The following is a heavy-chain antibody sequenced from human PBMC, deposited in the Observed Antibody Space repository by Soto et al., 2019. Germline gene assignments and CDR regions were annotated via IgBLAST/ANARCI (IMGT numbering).Heavy chain of an antibody. Sequence: QVQLVESGGGVVQPGWSLRLSCAASGFTFSSYAMHWIRQAPGKGLEWVAIISFDGSNEYYADSVKGRFTISRDNSKNTLYWKGRSLRAKETAVYYCAKTYYNDRSVYYQTWFAPWAKGTLVTVSP. CDR3: AKTYYNDRSVYYQTWFAP. CDR2: ISFDGSNE. V-gene: IGHV3-30-3*02. D-gene: IGHD3-22*01. J-gene: IGHJ5*02. CDR1: GFTFSSYA.